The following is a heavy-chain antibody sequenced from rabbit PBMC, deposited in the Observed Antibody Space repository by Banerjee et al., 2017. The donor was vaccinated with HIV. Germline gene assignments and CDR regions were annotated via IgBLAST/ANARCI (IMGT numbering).Heavy chain of an antibody. J-gene: IGHJ4*01. V-gene: IGHV1S40*01. CDR3: ARDLGGSSDL. CDR1: GFSFSSTYC. Sequence: QSLEESGGDLVKPGASLTLTCTASGFSFSSTYCMCWVRQAPGKGLEWIGCIYAGSSGNTCYASWAKGRFTISKTPSTTVTLQMTSLTVADTATYFCARDLGGSSDLWGPGTLVTVS. CDR2: IYAGSSGNT. D-gene: IGHD8-1*01.